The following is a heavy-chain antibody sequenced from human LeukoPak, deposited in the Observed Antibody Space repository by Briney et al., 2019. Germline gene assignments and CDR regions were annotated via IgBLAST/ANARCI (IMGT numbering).Heavy chain of an antibody. J-gene: IGHJ4*02. CDR2: IIPIFGTA. Sequence: SVTVSCKASGGTFSSYAISWVRQAPGQGLEWMGGIIPIFGTANYAQKFQGRVTITADKSTSTAYMELSSLRSEDTAVYYCARDGSDSTVTAFDYWGQGTLVTVSS. V-gene: IGHV1-69*06. CDR1: GGTFSSYA. D-gene: IGHD4-17*01. CDR3: ARDGSDSTVTAFDY.